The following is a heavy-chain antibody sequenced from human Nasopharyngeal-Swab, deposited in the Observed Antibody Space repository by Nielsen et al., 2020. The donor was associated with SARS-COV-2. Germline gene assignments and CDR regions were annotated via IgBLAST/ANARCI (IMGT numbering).Heavy chain of an antibody. Sequence: SLTISCAASGFTFACYAMNWVRQAPGKGLEWVSAISRTSSTYYADSVMGRFTVSRDNSKNTLYLQMNSLRVEDTAVYYCAKGTGATYRAIDYWGQGTLVTVSS. CDR2: ISRTSST. CDR3: AKGTGATYRAIDY. V-gene: IGHV3-23*01. J-gene: IGHJ4*02. CDR1: GFTFACYA. D-gene: IGHD1-26*01.